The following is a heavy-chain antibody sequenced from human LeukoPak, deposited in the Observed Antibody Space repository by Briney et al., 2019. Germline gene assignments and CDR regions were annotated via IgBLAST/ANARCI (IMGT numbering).Heavy chain of an antibody. Sequence: PGGSLRLSCAASGFNFYGFNMARVRQAPGRGLEWVATTDRAGSGTEYMHSVRGRFTISRDNTKNLIHLQMNSLSAEDTAVYFCVTECWYRFDYWGQGNLVTVSS. J-gene: IGHJ4*02. D-gene: IGHD6-13*01. CDR1: GFNFYGFN. V-gene: IGHV3-7*01. CDR3: VTECWYRFDY. CDR2: TDRAGSGT.